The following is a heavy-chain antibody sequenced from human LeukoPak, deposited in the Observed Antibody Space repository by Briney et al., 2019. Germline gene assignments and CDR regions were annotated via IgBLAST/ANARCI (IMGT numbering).Heavy chain of an antibody. Sequence: QPGGSLRLSCAASGFTFSSYWMSWVRQAPGKGLEWVANIKQDGSEKYYVDSVKGRFTISRDNAKNSLYLKMNSLRAEDTAVYYCARVRRRITIFGVVPDSDYMDVWGKGTTVTVSS. J-gene: IGHJ6*03. CDR2: IKQDGSEK. V-gene: IGHV3-7*01. D-gene: IGHD3-3*01. CDR1: GFTFSSYW. CDR3: ARVRRRITIFGVVPDSDYMDV.